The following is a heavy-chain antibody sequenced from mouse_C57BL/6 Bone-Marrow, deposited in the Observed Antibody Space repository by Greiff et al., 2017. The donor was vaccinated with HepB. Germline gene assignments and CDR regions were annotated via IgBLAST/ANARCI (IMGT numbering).Heavy chain of an antibody. CDR3: ARPIYYGSSYWFAY. CDR1: GYTFTDYY. J-gene: IGHJ3*01. V-gene: IGHV1-26*01. Sequence: EVQLQQSGPELVKPGASVKISCKASGYTFTDYYMNWVKQSHGKSLEWIGDINPNNGGTSYNQKFKGKATLTVDKSSSTAYMELRSLTSEDSAVYYCARPIYYGSSYWFAYWGQGTLVTVSA. D-gene: IGHD1-1*01. CDR2: INPNNGGT.